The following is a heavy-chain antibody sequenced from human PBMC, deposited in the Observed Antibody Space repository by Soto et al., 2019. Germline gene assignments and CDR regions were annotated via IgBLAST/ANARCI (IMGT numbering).Heavy chain of an antibody. J-gene: IGHJ3*02. CDR3: AHTSTVPYCSSTSCYSARIAFDI. CDR2: IYWVDDK. V-gene: IGHV2-5*02. D-gene: IGHD2-2*01. Sequence: QITLKESGPTLVKPTQTLTLTCTFSGFSLSTSGVGVGWIRQPPGKALEWLPLIYWVDDKRYSPSLKSRHTITKDTSKNQVVLTKTRMDPVDTATYYCAHTSTVPYCSSTSCYSARIAFDIWGQGTMVTVSS. CDR1: GFSLSTSGVG.